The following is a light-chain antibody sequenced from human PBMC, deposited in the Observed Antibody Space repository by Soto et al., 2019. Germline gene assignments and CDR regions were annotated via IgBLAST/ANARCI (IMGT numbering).Light chain of an antibody. V-gene: IGLV2-8*01. J-gene: IGLJ1*01. Sequence: QSALTQPPSASGSPGQSVTISCTGTSSDVGGYNYVSWYQQHPGKAPKLMIYEVSKRPSGVPDRFSGSKSGNTASLTVSGLQFADEADYYCYSYAGSNNYVFGTGTNLTVL. CDR3: YSYAGSNNYV. CDR1: SSDVGGYNY. CDR2: EVS.